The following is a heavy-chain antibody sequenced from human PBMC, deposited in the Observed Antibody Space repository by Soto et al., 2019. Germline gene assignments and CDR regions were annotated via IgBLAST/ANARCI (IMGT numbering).Heavy chain of an antibody. CDR1: TGSMTNGGYY. CDR3: ARDLPTMIIDS. V-gene: IGHV4-30-4*01. J-gene: IGHJ5*01. Sequence: PSETRSLTWTVSTGSMTNGGYYWIGIRLPPGKGLEWIGNIHHSGTTYSNPSLRSRLAISVDPPNNQFSLKLRSVTAADTAVYFCARDLPTMIIDSWGQGSLVTVSS. CDR2: IHHSGTT. D-gene: IGHD3-22*01.